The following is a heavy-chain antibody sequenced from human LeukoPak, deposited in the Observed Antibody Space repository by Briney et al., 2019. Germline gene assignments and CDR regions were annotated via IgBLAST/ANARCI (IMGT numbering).Heavy chain of an antibody. D-gene: IGHD6-19*01. Sequence: SETLSLTCAVYGGSSSGSYWSWLRPPPGKGLEWIGEINHSGSANSNTSLKSRVTISVNTPKTQSSLNLSSVTAANPAVYYWGRHKAVLRYSSAWNGFDYWGQGTLVTASS. CDR3: GRHKAVLRYSSAWNGFDY. V-gene: IGHV4-34*01. J-gene: IGHJ4*02. CDR2: INHSGSA. CDR1: GGSSSGSY.